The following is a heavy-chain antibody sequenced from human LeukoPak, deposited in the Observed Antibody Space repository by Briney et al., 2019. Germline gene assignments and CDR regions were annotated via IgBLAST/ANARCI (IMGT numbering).Heavy chain of an antibody. J-gene: IGHJ4*02. CDR1: GFTVSSNY. Sequence: GGSLRLSCAASGFTVSSNYMSRVRQAPGKGLEWVSVIYSSGSTYYADSVKGRFTISRDNSKSTLYIQMNSLRAEDTAVYYCARAKPKNMVRGLIMRRESRYYFDYWGQGTLVTVSS. CDR3: ARAKPKNMVRGLIMRRESRYYFDY. D-gene: IGHD3-10*01. V-gene: IGHV3-53*01. CDR2: IYSSGST.